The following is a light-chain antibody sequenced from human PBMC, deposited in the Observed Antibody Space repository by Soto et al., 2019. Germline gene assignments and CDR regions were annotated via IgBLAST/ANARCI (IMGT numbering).Light chain of an antibody. Sequence: QSVLTQPPSMSGAPGQRVTMSCTGSSSNLGAGYDVHWYQRLPGAAPKLLIYDNTHRPSGVPNRFSGSKSGTSASLAITGLQSEDEADYYCATWDDSLNGYVFGPGTKLTVL. CDR1: SSNLGAGYD. J-gene: IGLJ1*01. V-gene: IGLV1-40*01. CDR2: DNT. CDR3: ATWDDSLNGYV.